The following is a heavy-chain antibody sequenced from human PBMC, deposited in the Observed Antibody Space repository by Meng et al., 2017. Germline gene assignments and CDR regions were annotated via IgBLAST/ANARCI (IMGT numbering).Heavy chain of an antibody. V-gene: IGHV4-34*01. J-gene: IGHJ4*02. D-gene: IGHD4-17*01. CDR1: GGSFSGYD. CDR2: INHSGST. CDR3: ARSHSVTIVAFDY. Sequence: QVHLQQWGAGLLKPSETLSLTCAVYGGSFSGYDWSWIRQPPGKGLEWIGEINHSGSTNYNPSLKSRVTMSLDTSKNQFSLRLSSVTAADTAVYYCARSHSVTIVAFDYWGQGTLVTVSS.